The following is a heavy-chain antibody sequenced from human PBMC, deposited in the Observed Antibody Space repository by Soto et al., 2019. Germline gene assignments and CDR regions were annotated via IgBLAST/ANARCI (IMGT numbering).Heavy chain of an antibody. J-gene: IGHJ4*02. Sequence: SETLSLTCAVSGDSISSPNWWSWVRQPPGKGLEWIGEIYHSGGTNSNPSLKSRVTISVDKSKNQFSLKMSSMTAADTAIYYCARDLNSSGFLEFWGQGTPVTVSS. CDR1: GDSISSPNW. CDR3: ARDLNSSGFLEF. CDR2: IYHSGGT. D-gene: IGHD3-3*01. V-gene: IGHV4-4*02.